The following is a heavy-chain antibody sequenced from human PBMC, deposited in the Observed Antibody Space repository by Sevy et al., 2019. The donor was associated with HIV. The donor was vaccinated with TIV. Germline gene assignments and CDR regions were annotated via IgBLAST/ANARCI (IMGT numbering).Heavy chain of an antibody. CDR2: LRGSGGST. CDR1: GFTFSACA. Sequence: GGSLRLSCAASGFTFSACAMNWVRRAPVKGLEWVSGLRGSGGSTDYADSVQGRFTISRDNSKNILYLQMNNLRAEDTAVYYCVTDRGTLVRGNIVDPWGQGTLVTVSS. J-gene: IGHJ5*02. D-gene: IGHD3-10*01. CDR3: VTDRGTLVRGNIVDP. V-gene: IGHV3-23*01.